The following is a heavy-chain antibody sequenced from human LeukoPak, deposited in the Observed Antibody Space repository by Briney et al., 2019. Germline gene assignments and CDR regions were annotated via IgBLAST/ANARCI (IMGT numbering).Heavy chain of an antibody. D-gene: IGHD2-2*01. V-gene: IGHV1-2*02. J-gene: IGHJ3*02. CDR2: INPNSGGT. CDR3: ARDEVIVVVPAASPPGAFDI. Sequence: ASVKVSCKASGGTFSSYAISWVRQAPGQGLEWMGWINPNSGGTNYAQKFQGRVTMTRDTSISTAYMELSRLRSDDTAVYYCARDEVIVVVPAASPPGAFDIWGQGTMVTVSS. CDR1: GGTFSSYA.